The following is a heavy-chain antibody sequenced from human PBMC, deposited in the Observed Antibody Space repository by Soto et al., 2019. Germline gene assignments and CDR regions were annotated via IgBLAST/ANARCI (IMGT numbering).Heavy chain of an antibody. CDR3: ARDREYNWNYNWFDP. CDR1: GYTFTSYG. D-gene: IGHD1-7*01. V-gene: IGHV1-18*01. Sequence: KRRASVEVCCKASGYTFTSYGISWVRQAPGQGLEWMGWISTYNGNTNFTQKLQGRVTMTTDASTSTAYMELRSLRSDDTAVYYCARDREYNWNYNWFDPCGQGPRVTVAS. CDR2: ISTYNGNT. J-gene: IGHJ5*02.